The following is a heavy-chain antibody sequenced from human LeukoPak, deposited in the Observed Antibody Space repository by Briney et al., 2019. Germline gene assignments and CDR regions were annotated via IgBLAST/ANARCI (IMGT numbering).Heavy chain of an antibody. CDR3: AKGAGLSGSWPFDY. V-gene: IGHV3-11*01. D-gene: IGHD6-25*01. CDR1: GLTFSDSY. J-gene: IGHJ4*02. Sequence: PGGSLRLSCAASGLTFSDSYMSWIRQAPGKGLEWISYITSGGSSIYYADSVQGRFTISRDNAKNSLYLQMNSLRAEDTAVYYCAKGAGLSGSWPFDYWGQGTLVTVSS. CDR2: ITSGGSSI.